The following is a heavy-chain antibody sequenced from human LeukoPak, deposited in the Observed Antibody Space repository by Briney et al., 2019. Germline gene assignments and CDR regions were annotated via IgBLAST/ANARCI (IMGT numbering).Heavy chain of an antibody. V-gene: IGHV4-39*01. CDR1: GFSISSSSYY. CDR2: IYYSGST. J-gene: IGHJ4*02. D-gene: IGHD3-22*01. Sequence: SETLSLTCTVSGFSISSSSYYWGWIRQPPGKGLEWIGSIYYSGSTYYNPSLKSRVTISVDTSKNQFSLKLSSVTAADTAVYYCARRISVITTYYFDYWGEGTLVTVSS. CDR3: ARRISVITTYYFDY.